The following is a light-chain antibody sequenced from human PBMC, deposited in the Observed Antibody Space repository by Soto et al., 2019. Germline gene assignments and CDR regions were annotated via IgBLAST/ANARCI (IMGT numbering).Light chain of an antibody. CDR2: AAS. Sequence: DIQMTRSPSTLSASVGDRVTITCRASQSISSWLAWYQQKPGKAPKLLIYAASSLQSGVPSRFSGSGSGTDFTLTISSLQPQDFATYYCQQSYSTSITFGQGTRLEIK. CDR3: QQSYSTSIT. CDR1: QSISSW. J-gene: IGKJ5*01. V-gene: IGKV1-39*01.